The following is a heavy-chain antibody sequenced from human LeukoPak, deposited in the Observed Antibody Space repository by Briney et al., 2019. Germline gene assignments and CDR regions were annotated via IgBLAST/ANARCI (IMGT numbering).Heavy chain of an antibody. D-gene: IGHD6-6*01. Sequence: ASVKVSCKASGYTFTSYDINWVRQATGQGLEWMGWINPNSGGTNYAQKFQGRVTMTRDTSISTAYMELSRLRSDDTAVYYCARVWEYSSSSDLDYWGQGTLVTVSS. CDR3: ARVWEYSSSSDLDY. J-gene: IGHJ4*02. CDR2: INPNSGGT. CDR1: GYTFTSYD. V-gene: IGHV1-2*02.